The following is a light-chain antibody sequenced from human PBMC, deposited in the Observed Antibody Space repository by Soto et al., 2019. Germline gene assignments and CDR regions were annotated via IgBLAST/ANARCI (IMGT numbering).Light chain of an antibody. CDR2: EVS. Sequence: QSALTQPPSASESPGQSVTISCTGTSSDVGGYNYVSWYQQHPGKAPKLMIYEVSNRPSGVSNRFSGSKSGNTASLTISGLQAEDEADYYCSSYTSSSTPFYVFGTGTKVTVL. CDR1: SSDVGGYNY. J-gene: IGLJ1*01. CDR3: SSYTSSSTPFYV. V-gene: IGLV2-14*01.